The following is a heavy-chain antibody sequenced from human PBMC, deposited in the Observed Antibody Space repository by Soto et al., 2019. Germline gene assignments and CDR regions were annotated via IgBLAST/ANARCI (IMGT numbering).Heavy chain of an antibody. CDR1: GFTFSDYY. V-gene: IGHV3-11*01. CDR3: ARGGPEYSGYEYYFDF. CDR2: IRSSGSTI. J-gene: IGHJ4*02. Sequence: QVQLVESGGGVVEPGGSLRLSCAASGFTFSDYYMSWIRQDPGKGLEWVSYIRSSGSTIYYADSVKGRFTISRDNAKNSLYLKMNSLRAEDTAVDYCARGGPEYSGYEYYFDFWGQGTLVTVSS. D-gene: IGHD5-12*01.